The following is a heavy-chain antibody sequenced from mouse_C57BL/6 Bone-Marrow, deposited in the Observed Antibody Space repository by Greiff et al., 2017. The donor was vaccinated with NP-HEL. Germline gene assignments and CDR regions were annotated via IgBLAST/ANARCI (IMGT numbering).Heavy chain of an antibody. CDR2: IDPSDSYT. J-gene: IGHJ3*01. CDR3: ARDDGYDGSPWFAY. D-gene: IGHD2-2*01. Sequence: QVQLQQPGAELVMPGASVKLSCKASGYTFTSYWMHWVKQRPGQGLEWIGEIDPSDSYTNYNQKFKGKSTLTVDKSSSTAYMQLSSLTSEDSAVYYCARDDGYDGSPWFAYWGQGTLVTVSA. CDR1: GYTFTSYW. V-gene: IGHV1-69*01.